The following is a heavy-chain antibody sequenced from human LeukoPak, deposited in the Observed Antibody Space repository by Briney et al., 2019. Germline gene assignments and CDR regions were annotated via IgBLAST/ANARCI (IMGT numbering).Heavy chain of an antibody. CDR3: ARDKGSPWFGESNWFDP. J-gene: IGHJ5*02. D-gene: IGHD3-10*01. Sequence: GGSLRLSCAASGFTFSDYYMSWIRQAPGKGLEWVSYISSSSSYTNYADSVKGRFTISRDNAKNSLYLQMNSLRAEDTAVYYCARDKGSPWFGESNWFDPWGRGTLVTVSS. CDR2: ISSSSSYT. V-gene: IGHV3-11*06. CDR1: GFTFSDYY.